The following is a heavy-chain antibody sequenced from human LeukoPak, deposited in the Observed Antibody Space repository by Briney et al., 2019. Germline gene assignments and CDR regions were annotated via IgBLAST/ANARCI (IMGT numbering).Heavy chain of an antibody. CDR3: AREGPLDAFDI. V-gene: IGHV4-30-4*01. CDR1: SGSISSGDYY. Sequence: SETLSLTCTVSSGSISSGDYYWRWIRQPPGKGLEWIGYIYYSGSTYYNPSLKSRVTISVDTSKNQFSLKLSSGTAADTAVYYCAREGPLDAFDIWGQGTMVTVSS. CDR2: IYYSGST. J-gene: IGHJ3*02.